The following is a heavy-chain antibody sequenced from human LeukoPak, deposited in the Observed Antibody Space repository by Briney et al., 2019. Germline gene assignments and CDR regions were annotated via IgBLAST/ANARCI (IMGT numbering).Heavy chain of an antibody. J-gene: IGHJ4*02. CDR2: ISGSGGST. Sequence: PGGSLRLSCAASGFTFSSYAMSWVRQAPGKGLEWVSAISGSGGSTYYADSVKGRFTISRDNSKNTLYLQMNSLRAEDTAVYYCSKAKSSGWELPSFDYWGQGTLVTVSS. V-gene: IGHV3-23*01. D-gene: IGHD1-26*01. CDR3: SKAKSSGWELPSFDY. CDR1: GFTFSSYA.